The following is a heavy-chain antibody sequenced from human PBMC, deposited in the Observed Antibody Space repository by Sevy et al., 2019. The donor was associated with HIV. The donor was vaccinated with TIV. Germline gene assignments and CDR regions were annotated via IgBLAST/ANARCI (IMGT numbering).Heavy chain of an antibody. CDR2: ISGSGGTI. V-gene: IGHV3-11*01. J-gene: IGHJ1*01. Sequence: GGSLRLSCAASGFTFSDYYMSWIRQAPGKGLEWVSYISGSGGTIYYADSVKGRFTISRDNAKNSLYLQMNSLRAKDTAVYYCASHSKIISVAGTIYFQHWGQGTLVTVSS. CDR1: GFTFSDYY. CDR3: ASHSKIISVAGTIYFQH. D-gene: IGHD6-19*01.